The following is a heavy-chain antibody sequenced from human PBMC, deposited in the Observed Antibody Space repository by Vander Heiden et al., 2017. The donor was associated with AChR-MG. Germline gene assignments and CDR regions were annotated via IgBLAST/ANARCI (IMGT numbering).Heavy chain of an antibody. D-gene: IGHD3-22*01. CDR1: GLTFSSSA. CDR2: ISGSGGST. V-gene: IGHV3-23*01. CDR3: AKKRADYDSSGYPYYYYYMDV. Sequence: EVQLLESGGGLVQPGGSLRLSCAASGLTFSSSAMSGVRQAPGKGLEWVSGISGSGGSTYADSVKGRFTISRDNSKNTLYLQMNSLRAEDTAVYYCAKKRADYDSSGYPYYYYYMDVWGKGTTVTVSS. J-gene: IGHJ6*03.